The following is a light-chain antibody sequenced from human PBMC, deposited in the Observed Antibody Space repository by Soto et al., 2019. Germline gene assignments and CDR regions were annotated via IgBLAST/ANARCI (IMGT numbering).Light chain of an antibody. CDR3: QQSRTTAYT. CDR2: AAS. CDR1: QDVVNY. V-gene: IGKV1-39*01. Sequence: DIDMTQAPSSLSASVGDRVTITCRAGQDVVNYLNWYQQKPVKAPRLLIYAASSLQSGVPSRFSGSGSGTTFTLTITDLQPEDVATYYCQQSRTTAYTFAQGTKVEIK. J-gene: IGKJ2*01.